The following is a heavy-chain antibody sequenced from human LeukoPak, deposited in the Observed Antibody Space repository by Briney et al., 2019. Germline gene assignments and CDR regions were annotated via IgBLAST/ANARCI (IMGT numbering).Heavy chain of an antibody. CDR1: GVSVSNFY. D-gene: IGHD5-24*01. V-gene: IGHV4-4*07. CDR3: VRDKRGWLQEKNYYYYVDV. CDR2: IYTNGRT. J-gene: IGHJ6*03. Sequence: KPSATLSLTCAVSGVSVSNFYWSWIRQPAGKGLEWVGRIYTNGRTKYNPSLNSRVSLPVDTSKNQLSLRLASVTAADTAVFYCVRDKRGWLQEKNYYYYVDVWGKGTTVTVSS.